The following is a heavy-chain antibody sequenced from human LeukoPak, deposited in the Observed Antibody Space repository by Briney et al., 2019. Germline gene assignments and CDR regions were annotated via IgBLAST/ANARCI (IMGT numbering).Heavy chain of an antibody. V-gene: IGHV4-39*07. CDR2: IYYSGST. CDR3: ARVPYLQLWSYLHYYYYMDV. CDR1: GFTFSSYW. Sequence: PGGSLRLSCAASGFTFSSYWMSWVRQPPGKGLEWIGSIYYSGSTYYNPSLKSRVTISVDTSKNQFSLKLSSVTAADTAVYYCARVPYLQLWSYLHYYYYMDVWGKGTTVTVSS. D-gene: IGHD5-18*01. J-gene: IGHJ6*03.